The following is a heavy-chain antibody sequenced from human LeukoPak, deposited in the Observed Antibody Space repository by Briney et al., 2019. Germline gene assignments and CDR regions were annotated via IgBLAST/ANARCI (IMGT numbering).Heavy chain of an antibody. D-gene: IGHD6-19*01. Sequence: SQTLSLTCTVSGGSISSGSYYRSWIRQPAGKGLEWIGRIYTSGSTNYNPSLKSRVTMSVDTSKNQFSLRLRSVTAADTAVYYCARGQARLAWFDPWGQGTLVTVSS. V-gene: IGHV4-61*02. CDR2: IYTSGST. CDR1: GGSISSGSYY. J-gene: IGHJ5*02. CDR3: ARGQARLAWFDP.